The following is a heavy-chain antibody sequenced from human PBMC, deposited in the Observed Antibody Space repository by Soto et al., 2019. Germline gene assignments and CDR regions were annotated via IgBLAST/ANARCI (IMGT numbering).Heavy chain of an antibody. V-gene: IGHV1-8*01. J-gene: IGHJ4*02. CDR3: ARGVYGSGSYYIDY. CDR1: GYTFTSYD. CDR2: MNPNSGNT. D-gene: IGHD3-10*01. Sequence: ASVKVSCEASGYTFTSYDINWVRQATGQGLEWMGWMNPNSGNTGYAQKFQGRVTMTRDTSISTAYMELSSLRSEETAVYYCARGVYGSGSYYIDYWGQGTLVTVSS.